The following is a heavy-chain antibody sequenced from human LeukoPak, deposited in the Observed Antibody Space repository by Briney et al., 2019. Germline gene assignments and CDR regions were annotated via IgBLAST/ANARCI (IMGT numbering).Heavy chain of an antibody. CDR2: IRSNRHGGTV. Sequence: GGSLRLSCAVFGFTFGEYAMSWFRQAPGKGPEWVGVIRSNRHGGTVEYAASVKGRFIISRDDSKRIAYLQMNSLKTDDTAVYYCTRGWYEDYYFDYWGQGTLVTASS. V-gene: IGHV3-49*03. J-gene: IGHJ4*02. D-gene: IGHD6-13*01. CDR3: TRGWYEDYYFDY. CDR1: GFTFGEYA.